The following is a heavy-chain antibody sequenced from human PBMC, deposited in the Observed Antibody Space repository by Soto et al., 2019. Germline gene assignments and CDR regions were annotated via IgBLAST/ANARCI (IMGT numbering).Heavy chain of an antibody. CDR2: VYHTGNA. J-gene: IGHJ6*02. CDR1: GGSITTAGYS. CDR3: ASRPFYYYGLDV. V-gene: IGHV4-30-2*01. Sequence: SETLSLTCHVSGGSITTAGYSWSWIRQPPGKALEWIGYVYHTGNAYPKPSLKSRVTISLDRSKNQFSLKMTSVTAADTALYYCASRPFYYYGLDVWGQGTTVTVSS.